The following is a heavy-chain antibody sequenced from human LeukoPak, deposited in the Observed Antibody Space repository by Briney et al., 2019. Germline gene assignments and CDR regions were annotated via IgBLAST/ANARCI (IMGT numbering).Heavy chain of an antibody. J-gene: IGHJ4*02. V-gene: IGHV3-23*01. D-gene: IGHD6-13*01. CDR2: ISGSGGST. CDR3: AKDSQLVFGYFDY. CDR1: GFTFSSYA. Sequence: WGSLRLSCAASGFTFSSYAMSWVRQAPGKGLEWVSAISGSGGSTYYADSVKGRFAISRDNSKNTLYLQMNSLRAEDTAVYYCAKDSQLVFGYFDYWGQGTLVTVSS.